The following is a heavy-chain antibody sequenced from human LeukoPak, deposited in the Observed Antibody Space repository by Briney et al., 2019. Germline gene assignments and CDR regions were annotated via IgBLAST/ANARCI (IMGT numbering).Heavy chain of an antibody. CDR1: GFALSSHW. CDR2: VNRDGSET. Sequence: GGSLRLSCAASGFALSSHWMTWVRQVLGRGPEWVANVNRDGSETYYLDSVKGRFTISKDNAKNSLYLQMNSLRAEDTALYHCARNNGMDVWGQGTTVIVSS. V-gene: IGHV3-7*03. CDR3: ARNNGMDV. J-gene: IGHJ6*02.